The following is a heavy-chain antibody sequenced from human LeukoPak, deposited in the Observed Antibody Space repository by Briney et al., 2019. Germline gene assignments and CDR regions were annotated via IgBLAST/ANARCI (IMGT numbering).Heavy chain of an antibody. CDR1: GGSFSGYY. J-gene: IGHJ6*03. V-gene: IGHV4-34*01. Sequence: SETLSLTCAVYGGSFSGYYWSWIRQPPGKGLEWIGEINHSGSTNYNPSLKSRATISVDTSKNQFSLKLSSVTAADTAVYYCARLTVTGGLYYYYYMDVWGKGTTVTVSS. CDR2: INHSGST. CDR3: ARLTVTGGLYYYYYMDV. D-gene: IGHD4-17*01.